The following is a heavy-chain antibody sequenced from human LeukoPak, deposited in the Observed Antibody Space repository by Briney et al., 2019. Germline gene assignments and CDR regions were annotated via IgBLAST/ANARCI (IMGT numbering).Heavy chain of an antibody. V-gene: IGHV3-49*04. CDR2: IRSKAYGGTT. CDR3: TTVGVTYPNITMIVVVTRYFDY. Sequence: GGSLRLSCTASGFTFGDYAMSWVRQAPGKGLEWVGFIRSKAYGGTTEYAASVKGRFTISRDDSKSIAYLQMNSLKTEDTAVYYCTTVGVTYPNITMIVVVTRYFDYWGQGTLVTVSS. D-gene: IGHD3-22*01. J-gene: IGHJ4*02. CDR1: GFTFGDYA.